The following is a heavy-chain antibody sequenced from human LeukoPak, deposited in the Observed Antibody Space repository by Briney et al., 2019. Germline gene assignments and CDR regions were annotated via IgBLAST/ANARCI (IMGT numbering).Heavy chain of an antibody. CDR3: VKDPVVRGVRANWFDP. V-gene: IGHV3-64D*06. J-gene: IGHJ5*02. CDR1: GFTFSSYA. CDR2: ISSNGGST. Sequence: GGSLRLSCSASGFTFSSYAMHWVRQAPGKGLEYVSAISSNGGSTYYADSVKGRFTISRDNSKNTLYLQMSSLRAEDTAVYYCVKDPVVRGVRANWFDPWGQGTLVTVSS. D-gene: IGHD3-10*01.